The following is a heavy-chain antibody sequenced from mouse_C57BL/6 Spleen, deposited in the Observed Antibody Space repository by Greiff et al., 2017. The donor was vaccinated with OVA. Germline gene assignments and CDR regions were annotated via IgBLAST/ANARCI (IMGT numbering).Heavy chain of an antibody. Sequence: EVQLQESGGGLVQPGGSLKLSCAASGFTFSDYGMHWVRQAPEKGLEWVAYISSGSSTIYYADTVKGRFTISRDNAKNTLFLQMTSLRSEDTAMFYCARVYDGYEGWYFDVWGTGTTVTVSS. CDR2: ISSGSSTI. V-gene: IGHV5-17*01. CDR1: GFTFSDYG. CDR3: ARVYDGYEGWYFDV. J-gene: IGHJ1*03. D-gene: IGHD2-3*01.